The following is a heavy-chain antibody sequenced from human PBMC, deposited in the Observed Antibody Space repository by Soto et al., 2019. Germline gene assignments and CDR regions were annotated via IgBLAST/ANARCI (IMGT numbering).Heavy chain of an antibody. CDR2: IWYDGNSK. J-gene: IGHJ4*02. D-gene: IGHD3-16*01. CDR1: GFTFSRLG. CDR3: ANLGITGGVMPGALDY. Sequence: QVQLVESGGGVVQPGRSLRLSCAASGFTFSRLGMHWVRQAPGKGLEWVALIWYDGNSKYYADSVKGRFTISRDNSKNTLYLQMNNLRAEDTDVYYCANLGITGGVMPGALDYWGQGTLVTVSS. V-gene: IGHV3-33*06.